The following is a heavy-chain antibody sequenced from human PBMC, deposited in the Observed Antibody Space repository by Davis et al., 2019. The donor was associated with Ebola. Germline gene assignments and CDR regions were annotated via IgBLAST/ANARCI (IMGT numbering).Heavy chain of an antibody. CDR3: ARDLRRSYYYDSSGYPHY. J-gene: IGHJ4*02. CDR2: INAGNGNT. CDR1: GYTFTSYG. D-gene: IGHD3-22*01. Sequence: ASVKVSCKASGYTFTSYGISWVRQAPGQRLEWMGWINAGNGNTKYSQKFQGRVTITRDTSASTAYMELSSLRSEDTAVYYCARDLRRSYYYDSSGYPHYWGQGTLVTVSS. V-gene: IGHV1-3*01.